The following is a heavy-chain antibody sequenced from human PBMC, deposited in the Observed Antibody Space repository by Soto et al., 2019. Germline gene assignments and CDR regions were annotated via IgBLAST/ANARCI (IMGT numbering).Heavy chain of an antibody. V-gene: IGHV3-30*18. D-gene: IGHD2-21*02. J-gene: IGHJ6*02. CDR1: GFTFGSYG. Sequence: QVQLVESGGGVVKPGRSLSLSCATSGFTFGSYGMHWVRQAPGRGLEWLAVISNDGNKKFFADSMKGRLTLSRDNARNTVYLQINSLRAEDTAVYFCGKDTLDCSGGDCPLYYYYGMDVWGQGTTVAVSS. CDR3: GKDTLDCSGGDCPLYYYYGMDV. CDR2: ISNDGNKK.